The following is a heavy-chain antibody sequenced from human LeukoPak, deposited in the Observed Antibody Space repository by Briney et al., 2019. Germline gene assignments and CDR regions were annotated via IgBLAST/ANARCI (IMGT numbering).Heavy chain of an antibody. V-gene: IGHV1-2*02. CDR1: GYTFTGYY. Sequence: ASVKVSCQASGYTFTGYYMHWVRQAPGQGLEWMGWINPNRGGTNYAKRYEDSVNMTRDTSINTAYMELSRLRSDDTAVYYGSRAGGEYCSSTSCYRRGPLIWFDPWGQGTLVTVSS. CDR3: SRAGGEYCSSTSCYRRGPLIWFDP. CDR2: INPNRGGT. D-gene: IGHD2-2*01. J-gene: IGHJ5*02.